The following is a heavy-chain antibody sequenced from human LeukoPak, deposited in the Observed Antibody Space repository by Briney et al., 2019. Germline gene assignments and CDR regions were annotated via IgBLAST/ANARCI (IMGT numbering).Heavy chain of an antibody. CDR3: ARRRARAVAGTLDLNYFDY. J-gene: IGHJ4*02. Sequence: SETLSLTCAVSGGSISSGSYSWSWIRQPPGKGLEWIGYIYYSGSTNYNPSLKSRVTISVDTSKNQFSLKLSSVTAADTAVYYCARRRARAVAGTLDLNYFDYWGQGTLVTVSS. D-gene: IGHD6-19*01. V-gene: IGHV4-61*01. CDR2: IYYSGST. CDR1: GGSISSGSYS.